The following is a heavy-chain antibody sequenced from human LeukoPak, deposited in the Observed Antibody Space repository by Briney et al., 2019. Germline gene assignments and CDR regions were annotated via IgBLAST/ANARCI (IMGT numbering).Heavy chain of an antibody. CDR2: ISAYNGNT. D-gene: IGHD3-9*01. CDR1: GYTFTSHG. CDR3: ARVVTDILTGYYNVGSDY. Sequence: ASVKVSCKASGYTFTSHGISWVRQAPGQGLEWMGWISAYNGNTNYAQKLQGRVTMTTDTSTSTAYMELRSLRSDDTAVYYCARVVTDILTGYYNVGSDYWGQGTLVTVSS. V-gene: IGHV1-18*01. J-gene: IGHJ4*02.